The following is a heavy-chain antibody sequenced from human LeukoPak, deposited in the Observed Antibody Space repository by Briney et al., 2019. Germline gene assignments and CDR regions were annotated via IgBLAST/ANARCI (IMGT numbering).Heavy chain of an antibody. CDR1: RFTFRNYG. Sequence: GGSLRLSCAASRFTFRNYGMHWVRQAPGKGVEWVAVIWYDGSEKYYVDSVKGRFTVSRDNSKTTVYLQMNSLRVEDTAVYYCARDRGWPAVHFDLWGQGTLVTVSS. V-gene: IGHV3-33*01. CDR3: ARDRGWPAVHFDL. J-gene: IGHJ4*02. CDR2: IWYDGSEK. D-gene: IGHD2-15*01.